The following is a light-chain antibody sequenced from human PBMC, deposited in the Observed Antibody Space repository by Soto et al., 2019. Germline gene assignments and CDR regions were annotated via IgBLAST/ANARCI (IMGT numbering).Light chain of an antibody. CDR2: GNS. CDR3: AAWDDSLRGVV. V-gene: IGLV1-47*02. Sequence: QTVVTQPPSASGAPGQRVTLSCIGGSSNVGFNAVNWYQQLPGAAPKLLIRGNSQRPSGVPDRFSGSKSGTSASLAIIGLRAEDEAHYYCAAWDDSLRGVVFGGGTKLTVL. J-gene: IGLJ3*02. CDR1: SSNVGFNA.